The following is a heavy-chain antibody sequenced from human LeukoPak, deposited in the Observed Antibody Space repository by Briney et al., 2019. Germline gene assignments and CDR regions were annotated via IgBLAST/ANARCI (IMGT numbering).Heavy chain of an antibody. CDR1: GFTFSSYS. CDR3: ARGGRIAAAPDY. D-gene: IGHD6-13*01. Sequence: GGSLRLSCAASGFTFSSYSMNWVRQAPGKGLEWVSSISSSSSYIYYADSVKGRFTISRDNAKNTLYLQMNSLRAEDTAVYYCARGGRIAAAPDYWGQGTLVTVSS. J-gene: IGHJ4*02. V-gene: IGHV3-21*01. CDR2: ISSSSSYI.